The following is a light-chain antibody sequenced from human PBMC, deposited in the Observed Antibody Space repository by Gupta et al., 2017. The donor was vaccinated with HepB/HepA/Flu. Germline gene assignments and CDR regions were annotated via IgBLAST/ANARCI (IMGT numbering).Light chain of an antibody. CDR3: QQYNNWPWT. CDR1: QRVHTN. V-gene: IGKV3D-15*01. J-gene: IGKJ1*01. Sequence: EIVMSQSHATLSVSPGERVALFCRASQRVHTNLAWIQQKPGQAPRVLFYGASTRATGVPARFIGSGSRTEFTLTITSLHSEDVAVYFCQQYNNWPWTFGQGTKVEI. CDR2: GAS.